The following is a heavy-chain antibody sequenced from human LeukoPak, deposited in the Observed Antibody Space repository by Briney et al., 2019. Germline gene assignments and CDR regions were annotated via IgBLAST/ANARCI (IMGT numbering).Heavy chain of an antibody. V-gene: IGHV1-18*01. D-gene: IGHD3-22*01. CDR3: ARDYYYDSSGYYFLEGMDV. CDR2: ISAYNGNT. Sequence: ASVKVSCKASGYTFTSYGISWVRQAPGRGLEWMGWISAYNGNTNYAQKLQGRVTMTTDTSTSTAYMELRSLRSDDTAVYYCARDYYYDSSGYYFLEGMDVWGQGTTVTVSS. J-gene: IGHJ6*02. CDR1: GYTFTSYG.